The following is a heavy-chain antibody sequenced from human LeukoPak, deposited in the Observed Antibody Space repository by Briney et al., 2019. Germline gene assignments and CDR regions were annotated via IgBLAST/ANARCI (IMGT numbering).Heavy chain of an antibody. D-gene: IGHD3-16*01. CDR2: INPNSGGT. J-gene: IGHJ4*02. CDR3: ARSPSPGGGSLRY. Sequence: ASVKVSCKASGYTFTGYYMHWVRQAPGQGLEWMGRINPNSGGTNYAQKFQGRVTMTRDTSISTAYMELSRLRSDDTAVYYCARSPSPGGGSLRYWGQGTLVTVSS. CDR1: GYTFTGYY. V-gene: IGHV1-2*06.